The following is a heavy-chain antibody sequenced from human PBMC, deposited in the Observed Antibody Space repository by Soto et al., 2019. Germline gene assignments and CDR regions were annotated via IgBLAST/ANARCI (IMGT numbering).Heavy chain of an antibody. CDR1: GFTFSNAW. CDR2: IKSKTDGGTT. D-gene: IGHD3-22*01. V-gene: IGHV3-15*01. CDR3: TTDAPNTMIVARIDY. Sequence: KAGGSLRLSCAASGFTFSNAWMSWVRQAPGKGLEWVGRIKSKTDGGTTDYAAPVKGRFTISRDDSKNTLYLQMNSLKTEDTAVYYCTTDAPNTMIVARIDYWGQGTLVTVSS. J-gene: IGHJ4*02.